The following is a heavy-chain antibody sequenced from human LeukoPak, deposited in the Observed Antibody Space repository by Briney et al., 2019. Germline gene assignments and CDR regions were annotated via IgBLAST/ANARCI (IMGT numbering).Heavy chain of an antibody. CDR3: ARGIQLWLGPMPFDY. CDR1: GYTFTSYY. V-gene: IGHV1-46*01. J-gene: IGHJ4*02. Sequence: ASVKVSCKASGYTFTSYYMHWVRQAPGQGLEWMGIINPSGGSTSYAQKFQGRVTMTRDMSTSTVYMELSSLRSEDTAVYYCARGIQLWLGPMPFDYWGQGTLVTVSS. D-gene: IGHD5-18*01. CDR2: INPSGGST.